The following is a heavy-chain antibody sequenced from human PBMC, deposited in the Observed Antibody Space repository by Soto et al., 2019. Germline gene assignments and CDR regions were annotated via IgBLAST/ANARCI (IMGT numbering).Heavy chain of an antibody. V-gene: IGHV1-18*01. Sequence: ASVKVSCKTSGYTFSSYGIVWVRQAPGQGLEWMGWISTYNVDTKYADKFQGRLTMSSDTSTTTAFMELRRLRSDDTAVYYCVRGGFAYGFLDYWGQGTLVTVSS. CDR2: ISTYNVDT. J-gene: IGHJ4*02. CDR1: GYTFSSYG. CDR3: VRGGFAYGFLDY. D-gene: IGHD5-18*01.